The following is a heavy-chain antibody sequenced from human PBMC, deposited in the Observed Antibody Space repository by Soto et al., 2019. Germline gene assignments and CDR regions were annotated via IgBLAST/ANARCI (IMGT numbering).Heavy chain of an antibody. CDR1: GGFFKGYS. V-gene: IGHV4-34*01. CDR2: IDHTGST. Sequence: QVQLQQWGAGLLRPSGALSLTCAVNGGFFKGYSWTWIRQPPGKGLEWIGEIDHTGSTNYNASLKSRVTMSVDTSKSQFSLRLTSVTAADTAIYYCARGLRHQPYYSYYLDVWGEGTTVIVSS. D-gene: IGHD5-18*01. CDR3: ARGLRHQPYYSYYLDV. J-gene: IGHJ6*03.